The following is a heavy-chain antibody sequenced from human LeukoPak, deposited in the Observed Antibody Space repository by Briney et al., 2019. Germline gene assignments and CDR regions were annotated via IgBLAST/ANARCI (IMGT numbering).Heavy chain of an antibody. Sequence: PGGSLRLSCAASGFTFGSYTMNWVRQAPGKGLEWVSSVTSSSTYIYYAESVKGRFAISRDNAKNSLYLQMDSLRPEDTAVYYCARDVDVSAAVIPGYFDSWGQGTLVTVSS. CDR3: ARDVDVSAAVIPGYFDS. D-gene: IGHD2-2*01. CDR1: GFTFGSYT. V-gene: IGHV3-21*01. CDR2: VTSSSTYI. J-gene: IGHJ4*02.